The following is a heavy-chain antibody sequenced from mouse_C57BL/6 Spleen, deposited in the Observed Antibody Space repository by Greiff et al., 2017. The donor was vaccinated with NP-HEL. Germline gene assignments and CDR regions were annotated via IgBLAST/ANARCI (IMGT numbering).Heavy chain of an antibody. Sequence: QVQLQQPGAELVRPGSSVKLSCKASGYTFTSYWMDWVKQTPGQGLEWIGNIYPSDSETHYNQKFKDKVTFTVDKSSSTAYMPLSSLTSEVSAVYYCARNLYSSDVCYYALDYWGQGTSVTVSS. CDR2: IYPSDSET. J-gene: IGHJ4*01. V-gene: IGHV1-61*01. D-gene: IGHD2-5*01. CDR1: GYTFTSYW. CDR3: ARNLYSSDVCYYALDY.